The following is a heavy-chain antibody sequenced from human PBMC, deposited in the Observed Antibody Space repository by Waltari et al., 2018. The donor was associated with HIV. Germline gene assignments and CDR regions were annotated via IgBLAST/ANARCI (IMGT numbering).Heavy chain of an antibody. V-gene: IGHV1-69*01. J-gene: IGHJ5*02. CDR3: ARDKAHNDVWSGYVS. CDR2: IIPLFGTV. D-gene: IGHD3-3*01. CDR1: GGTVRSYA. Sequence: QVQLVQSGAEVKNPGSSVKVSCKSSGGTVRSYAVSWGRQAPGQGLEWMGGIIPLFGTVHYAQKFQGRVTITADGSTSTVYMELSSLRYEDTAVYYCARDKAHNDVWSGYVSWGQGTLVTVSS.